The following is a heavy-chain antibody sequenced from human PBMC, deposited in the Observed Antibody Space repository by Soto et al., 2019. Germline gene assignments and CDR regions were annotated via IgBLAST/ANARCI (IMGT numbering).Heavy chain of an antibody. CDR2: ISDAAGSA. D-gene: IGHD4-17*01. CDR3: ARPYGGKIGDAPDL. CDR1: GFTFSSYA. Sequence: GGSLRLSCVGSGFTFSSYAMSWVRQVPGKGLEWVSSISDAAGSAYYVDSVKGRFTISRDNSKKTLYLQMNSLRAEDSAVYYCARPYGGKIGDAPDLWGQGTIVTV. V-gene: IGHV3-23*01. J-gene: IGHJ3*01.